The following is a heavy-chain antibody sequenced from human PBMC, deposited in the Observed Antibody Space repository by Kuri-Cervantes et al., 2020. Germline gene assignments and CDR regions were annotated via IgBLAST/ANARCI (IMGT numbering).Heavy chain of an antibody. CDR1: GYSISSGYY. CDR2: IYHSGST. Sequence: SETLSLTCAISGYSISSGYYWGWIRQPPGKGLEWIGTIFHSGSIYHSGSTYYNPSLKSRVTISVDTSKNQFSLKLSSVTAADTAVYYCARGRDYYDSRGQELDYWGQGTLVTVSS. J-gene: IGHJ4*02. V-gene: IGHV4-38-2*01. CDR3: ARGRDYYDSRGQELDY. D-gene: IGHD3-22*01.